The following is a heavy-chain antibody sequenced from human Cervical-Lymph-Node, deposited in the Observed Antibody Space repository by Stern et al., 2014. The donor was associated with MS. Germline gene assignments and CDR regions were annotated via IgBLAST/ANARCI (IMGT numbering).Heavy chain of an antibody. Sequence: EVQLEESGAEVKKPGESLKISCKGSGYTFTTNWIGWVRQMPGKGLEWVGIIYPGDSDTRYSPSFQGLVTISVDKSLNTVFLQWSSLRASDTAMYYCARGIMVPADWGQGTLVTVSS. CDR1: GYTFTTNW. CDR2: IYPGDSDT. CDR3: ARGIMVPAD. D-gene: IGHD2-15*01. V-gene: IGHV5-51*03. J-gene: IGHJ4*02.